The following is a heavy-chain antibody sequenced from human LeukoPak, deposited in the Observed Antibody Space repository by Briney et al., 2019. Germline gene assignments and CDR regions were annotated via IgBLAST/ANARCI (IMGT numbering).Heavy chain of an antibody. CDR2: ISYDGSNK. Sequence: PGGSLRLSCAASGFTFSSYGMHWVRQAPGKGLEWVAVISYDGSNKYYADSVKGRFTISRDNSKNTLYLQMNSLRAEDTAVYYCANLNVPWGQGTLVTVSS. CDR3: ANLNVP. V-gene: IGHV3-30*18. D-gene: IGHD1-1*01. J-gene: IGHJ5*02. CDR1: GFTFSSYG.